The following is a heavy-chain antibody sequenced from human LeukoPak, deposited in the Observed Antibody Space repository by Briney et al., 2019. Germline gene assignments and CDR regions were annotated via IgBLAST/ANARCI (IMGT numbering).Heavy chain of an antibody. D-gene: IGHD1-26*01. Sequence: SETLSLTCTVSGGYISSYYWSCIRQPPGKGLEWFGYIYYSGSTNYNPSLKSRVTISVDTSKNQFSLRLSSVTAADTAVYYCARGRGHSGSYIWFDPWGQGTLVTVSS. V-gene: IGHV4-59*01. CDR1: GGYISSYY. CDR2: IYYSGST. CDR3: ARGRGHSGSYIWFDP. J-gene: IGHJ5*02.